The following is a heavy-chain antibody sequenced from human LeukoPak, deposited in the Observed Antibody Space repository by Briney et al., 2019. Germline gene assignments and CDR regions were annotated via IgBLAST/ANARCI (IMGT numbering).Heavy chain of an antibody. V-gene: IGHV1-18*01. CDR2: ISAYNGNT. J-gene: IGHJ4*02. CDR3: ARDKFPQRQWLVPIGY. D-gene: IGHD6-19*01. Sequence: ASVKVSCKASGYTFTSYGISWVRQAPGQGLEWMGWISAYNGNTNYAQKLQGRVTMTTDTSTSTAYMELRSLRSDDTAVYYCARDKFPQRQWLVPIGYWGQGTLVTVSS. CDR1: GYTFTSYG.